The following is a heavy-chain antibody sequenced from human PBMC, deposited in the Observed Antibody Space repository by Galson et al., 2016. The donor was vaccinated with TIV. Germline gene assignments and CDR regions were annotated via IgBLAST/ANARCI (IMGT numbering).Heavy chain of an antibody. CDR2: ISGRGGSS. CDR3: AKERGSTSPSFDF. CDR1: GFTFSDYA. J-gene: IGHJ4*02. D-gene: IGHD3-10*01. V-gene: IGHV3-23*01. Sequence: SLRLSCAASGFTFSDYAMSWVRQAPGKGLEWVSAISGRGGSSNYADSVRGRFTISRDNSKKTLYLQMNSLRAEDTAIYFCAKERGSTSPSFDFWGQGTVVTVSS.